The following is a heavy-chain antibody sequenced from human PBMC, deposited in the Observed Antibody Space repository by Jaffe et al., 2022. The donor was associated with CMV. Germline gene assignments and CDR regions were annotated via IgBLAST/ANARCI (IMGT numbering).Heavy chain of an antibody. CDR2: IKQDGSEK. V-gene: IGHV3-7*01. D-gene: IGHD3-3*01. CDR3: ARELYYDFWSGYPCFDY. Sequence: EVQLVESGGGLVQPGGSLRLSCAASGFTFSSYWMSWVRQAPGKGLEWVANIKQDGSEKYYVDSVKGRFTISRDNAKNSLYLQMNSLRAEDTAVYYCARELYYDFWSGYPCFDYWGQGTLVTVSS. CDR1: GFTFSSYW. J-gene: IGHJ4*02.